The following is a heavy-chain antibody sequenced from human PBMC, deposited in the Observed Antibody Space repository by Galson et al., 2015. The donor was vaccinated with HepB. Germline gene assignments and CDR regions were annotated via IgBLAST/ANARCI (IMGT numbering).Heavy chain of an antibody. D-gene: IGHD3-10*01. CDR1: GFTFRSYA. J-gene: IGHJ3*02. CDR2: ISGSGGST. CDR3: AKGAGVRGSSRAFDI. V-gene: IGHV3-23*01. Sequence: SLRLSCAASGFTFRSYAMSWARQAPGKGLEWVSAISGSGGSTYYADSVKGRFTISRDNSKNTLYLQMSSLRAEDTAVYYCAKGAGVRGSSRAFDIWGQGTMVTVSS.